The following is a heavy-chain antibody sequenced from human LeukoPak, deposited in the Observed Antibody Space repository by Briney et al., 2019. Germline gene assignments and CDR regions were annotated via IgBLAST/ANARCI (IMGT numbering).Heavy chain of an antibody. V-gene: IGHV3-23*01. D-gene: IGHD3-9*01. CDR3: AKGEEIILTGYCDY. Sequence: GGSLRLSCAASGFTFSSYAMSWVRQAPGKGLEWVSAISGSGGSTYYADSVKGRFTISRDNSKNTLYLQMNSLRAEDTAVYYCAKGEEIILTGYCDYWGQGTLVTVSS. CDR1: GFTFSSYA. J-gene: IGHJ4*02. CDR2: ISGSGGST.